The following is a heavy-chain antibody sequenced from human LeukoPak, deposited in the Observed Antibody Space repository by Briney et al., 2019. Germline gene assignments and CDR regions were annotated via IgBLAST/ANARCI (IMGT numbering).Heavy chain of an antibody. CDR3: ARRGDFLIDY. J-gene: IGHJ4*02. CDR1: GGSIGSSSYY. V-gene: IGHV4-39*01. Sequence: SETLSLTCTVSGGSIGSSSYYWGWIRQPPGKGLEWIGSIYYSGSTYYNPSLKSRVTISVDTSKNQFSLKLSSVTAADTAVYYCARRGDFLIDYWGQGTLVTVSS. CDR2: IYYSGST. D-gene: IGHD3-16*01.